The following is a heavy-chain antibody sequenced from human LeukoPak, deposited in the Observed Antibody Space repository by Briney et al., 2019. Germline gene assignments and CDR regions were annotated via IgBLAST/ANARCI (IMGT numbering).Heavy chain of an antibody. Sequence: PGGSLRLSCAASGFTSSSYWMHWVRQAPGKGLVWVSSINSDGSTTRYADSVKGRFTISRDNAKNTLYLQMNSLRAEDTAVYYCARTYASGTYFDYWGQGTLVTVSS. CDR2: INSDGSTT. V-gene: IGHV3-74*01. D-gene: IGHD3-10*01. CDR1: GFTSSSYW. J-gene: IGHJ4*02. CDR3: ARTYASGTYFDY.